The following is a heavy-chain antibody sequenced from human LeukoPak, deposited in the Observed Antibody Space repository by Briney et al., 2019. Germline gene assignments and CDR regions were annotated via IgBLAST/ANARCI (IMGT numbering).Heavy chain of an antibody. CDR3: ARDFDWLFDY. D-gene: IGHD3-9*01. J-gene: IGHJ4*02. V-gene: IGHV3-7*04. CDR1: GFTFSRYC. Sequence: PGRSLSLSCAVSGFTFSRYCMSWVRQAPGKGLDWVDNVKQEGREQFYVASVQGRFTNSRDNAKKSLYLQMNRLGAEDTAVYYCARDFDWLFDYWGQGTLVTVSS. CDR2: VKQEGREQ.